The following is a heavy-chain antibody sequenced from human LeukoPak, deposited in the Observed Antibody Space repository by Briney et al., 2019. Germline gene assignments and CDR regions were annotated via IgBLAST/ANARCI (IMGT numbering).Heavy chain of an antibody. V-gene: IGHV3-23*01. CDR1: GFTFSSYA. Sequence: GGSPRLSCAASGFTFSSYAMSWVRQAPGKGLEWVSGISGSGGSTYYADSVKGRFTISRDSSENTVYLHMNSLRAEDTAVYYCAKHRGSYGYFYFDYWGQGTLVTVSS. CDR3: AKHRGSYGYFYFDY. CDR2: ISGSGGST. D-gene: IGHD5-18*01. J-gene: IGHJ4*02.